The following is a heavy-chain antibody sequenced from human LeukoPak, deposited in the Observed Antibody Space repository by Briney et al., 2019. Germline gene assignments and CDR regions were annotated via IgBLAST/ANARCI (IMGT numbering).Heavy chain of an antibody. CDR1: SDFFSSVTDY. Sequence: SETLSLTCTVSSDFFSSVTDYWAWIRQPPGKGLEWIASGDYSGGTYYNPSLESRVAISTDTSKNQYSLKVSSVTAADTAMYYCATDKGHFDVDYWGQGTLVTVSS. V-gene: IGHV4-39*07. D-gene: IGHD3-9*01. CDR2: GDYSGGT. CDR3: ATDKGHFDVDY. J-gene: IGHJ4*02.